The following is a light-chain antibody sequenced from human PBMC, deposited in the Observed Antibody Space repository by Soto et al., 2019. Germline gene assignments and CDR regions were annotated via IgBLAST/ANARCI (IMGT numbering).Light chain of an antibody. CDR1: QGIRDD. Sequence: AIQMTQSPSSLSASVGDRVTITCRASQGIRDDLGWYQHKPGKAPKLLIYAASSLQSGVPSRFSGSGSGTDFTLTISSLQPEDFATYYCLQDYIYPWTFGLGTKVDIK. CDR3: LQDYIYPWT. CDR2: AAS. V-gene: IGKV1-6*01. J-gene: IGKJ1*01.